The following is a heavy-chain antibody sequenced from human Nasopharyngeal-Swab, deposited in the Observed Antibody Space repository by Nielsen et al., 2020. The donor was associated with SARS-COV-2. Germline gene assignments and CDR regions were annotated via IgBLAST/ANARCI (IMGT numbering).Heavy chain of an antibody. CDR1: GFTFSSYA. CDR3: AKDARYGILANDAFDI. V-gene: IGHV3-30-3*01. J-gene: IGHJ3*02. D-gene: IGHD3-9*01. Sequence: GGSLRLSCAASGFTFSSYAMHWVRQAPGKGLEWVAVMSYDGSNKYYADSVKGRFTISRDNSKNTLYLQMNSLRAEDTAVYYCAKDARYGILANDAFDIWGQGTMVTVSS. CDR2: MSYDGSNK.